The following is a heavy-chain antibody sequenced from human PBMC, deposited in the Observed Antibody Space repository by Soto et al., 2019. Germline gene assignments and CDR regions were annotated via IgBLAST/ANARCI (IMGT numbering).Heavy chain of an antibody. J-gene: IGHJ4*02. CDR2: ISYDGSNK. CDR3: AKDRDFWSGYPEPLDY. V-gene: IGHV3-30*18. Sequence: GGSLRLSCAASGFTFSSYGMHWVRQAPGKGLEWVAVISYDGSNKYYADSVKGRFTISRDNSKNTLYLQMNSLRAEDTAVYYCAKDRDFWSGYPEPLDYWGQGTLVTVSS. D-gene: IGHD3-3*01. CDR1: GFTFSSYG.